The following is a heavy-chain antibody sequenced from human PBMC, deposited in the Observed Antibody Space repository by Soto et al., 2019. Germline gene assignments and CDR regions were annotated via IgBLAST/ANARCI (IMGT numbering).Heavy chain of an antibody. CDR1: GGSISSSSYY. CDR3: ARRRGDFWSGTHTPYSTEYFQH. Sequence: QLQLQESGPGLVKPSETLSLTCTVSGGSISSSSYYWGWIRQPPGKGLEWIGSIYYSGSTYYNPSLKSRVTISVDTSKDQFSLKLSSVTAADTAVYYCARRRGDFWSGTHTPYSTEYFQHWGQGTLVTVSS. D-gene: IGHD3-3*01. V-gene: IGHV4-39*01. J-gene: IGHJ1*01. CDR2: IYYSGST.